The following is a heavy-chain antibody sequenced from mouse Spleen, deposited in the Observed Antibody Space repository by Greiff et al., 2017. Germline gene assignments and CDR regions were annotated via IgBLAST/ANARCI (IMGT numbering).Heavy chain of an antibody. CDR3: ARGSGTASWFAY. V-gene: IGHV1-4*01. CDR2: INPSSGYT. J-gene: IGHJ3*01. D-gene: IGHD4-1*01. Sequence: QVQLQQSGAELARPGASVKMSCKASGYTFTSYTMHWVKQRPGQGLEWIGYINPSSGYTNYNQKFKDKATLTADKSSSTAYMQLSSLTSEDSAVYYCARGSGTASWFAYWGQGTLVTVSA. CDR1: GYTFTSYT.